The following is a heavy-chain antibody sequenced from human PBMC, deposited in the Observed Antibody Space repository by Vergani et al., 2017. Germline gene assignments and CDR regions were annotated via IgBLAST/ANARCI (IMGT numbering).Heavy chain of an antibody. CDR2: IRNNAYGGTT. Sequence: EVQLVESGGGLVPPGRSLRLSCAASGFSFGDYAMTLVRQAPGKGLEWVAFIRNNAYGGTTEYAASVKGRFTISRDDSKRLVYLQLSGLKTEDTAVYFCSRGRGYSFGYSDYWGQGTLVTVSS. V-gene: IGHV3-49*04. CDR3: SRGRGYSFGYSDY. D-gene: IGHD5-18*01. J-gene: IGHJ4*02. CDR1: GFSFGDYA.